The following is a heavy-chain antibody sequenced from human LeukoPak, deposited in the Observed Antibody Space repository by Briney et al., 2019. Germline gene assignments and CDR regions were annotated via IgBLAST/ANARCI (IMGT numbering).Heavy chain of an antibody. CDR3: SSTTRYYYYYGMDV. V-gene: IGHV3-33*01. J-gene: IGHJ6*04. Sequence: GGSLRLFCAASGFTFSSYGMHWVRQAPGKGLEWVAVIWYDGSNKYYADSVKGRFTISRDNSKKTLYLQMNSLRAEDTAVYYCSSTTRYYYYYGMDVWGKGTTVTVSS. CDR2: IWYDGSNK. CDR1: GFTFSSYG. D-gene: IGHD2-2*01.